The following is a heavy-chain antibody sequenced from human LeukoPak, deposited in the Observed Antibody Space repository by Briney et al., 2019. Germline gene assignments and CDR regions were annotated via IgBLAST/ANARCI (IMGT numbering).Heavy chain of an antibody. J-gene: IGHJ4*02. V-gene: IGHV3-21*01. CDR3: ARDRGLAARHDY. CDR1: GFTFSSYN. D-gene: IGHD6-6*01. CDR2: ISSSSSYI. Sequence: GGSLRLSCAASGFTFSSYNMNWVRQAPGKGLEWVSSISSSSSYIYYADSVKGRFTISRDNAKNSLYLQMNSLRAEDTAVYYCARDRGLAARHDYWGQGTLVTVSS.